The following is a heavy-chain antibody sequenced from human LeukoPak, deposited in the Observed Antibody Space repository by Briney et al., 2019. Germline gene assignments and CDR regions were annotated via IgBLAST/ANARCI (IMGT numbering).Heavy chain of an antibody. V-gene: IGHV1-69*04. CDR1: GGTFSSYA. J-gene: IGHJ3*02. CDR3: ARIAAAEAFDI. D-gene: IGHD6-13*01. CDR2: IIPILGIA. Sequence: SVKVSCKASGGTFSSYAISWVRQAPGQGLEWMGRIIPILGIANYAQKFQGRVTITADKSTSTAYMELSSPRSEDTAVYYCARIAAAEAFDIWGQGTMVTVSS.